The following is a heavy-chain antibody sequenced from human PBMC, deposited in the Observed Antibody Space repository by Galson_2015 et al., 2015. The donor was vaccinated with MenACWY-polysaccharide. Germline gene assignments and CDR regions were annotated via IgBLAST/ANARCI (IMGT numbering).Heavy chain of an antibody. CDR2: ISGSSSPI. CDR3: ARGPNWNFDY. V-gene: IGHV3-48*02. J-gene: IGHJ4*02. CDR1: GFTFSSYS. Sequence: SLRLSCAASGFTFSSYSMNWLRQAPGKGLEWVSYISGSSSPIYYADSVKGRFTISRDNAKNSLYLQMNSLRDEDTAVYYCARGPNWNFDYRGRGTLVTVSS. D-gene: IGHD1-20*01.